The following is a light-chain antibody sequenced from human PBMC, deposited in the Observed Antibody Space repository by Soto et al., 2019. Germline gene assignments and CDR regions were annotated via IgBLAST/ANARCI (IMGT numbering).Light chain of an antibody. Sequence: EKVLTQSPVALSLSTGENDILSCRASQSVSNYLAWYQQKPGQAPRLLIYDASYRATGVPARFSGGGSGTDFTLSISSLEPEDFAVYYCQQRSDWLTFGGGTKVAIK. CDR3: QQRSDWLT. CDR2: DAS. J-gene: IGKJ4*01. V-gene: IGKV3-11*01. CDR1: QSVSNY.